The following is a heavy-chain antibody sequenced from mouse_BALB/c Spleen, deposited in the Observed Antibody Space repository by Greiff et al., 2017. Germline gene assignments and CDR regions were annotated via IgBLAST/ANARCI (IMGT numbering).Heavy chain of an antibody. CDR3: ARERYYGSDYFDY. CDR2: IAPGSGST. CDR1: GYTFTSYW. D-gene: IGHD1-2*01. V-gene: IGHV1S41*01. J-gene: IGHJ2*01. Sequence: DLVKPGASVKLSCKASGYTFTSYWINWIKQRPGQGLEWIGRIAPGSGSTYYNEMFKGKATLTVDTSSSTAYIQLSSLSSEDSAVYFCARERYYGSDYFDYWGQGTTLTVSS.